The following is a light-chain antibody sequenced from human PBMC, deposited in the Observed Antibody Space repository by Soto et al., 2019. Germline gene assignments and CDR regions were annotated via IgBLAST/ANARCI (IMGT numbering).Light chain of an antibody. V-gene: IGKV3-11*01. CDR3: QQRSAWPLT. CDR2: DGS. J-gene: IGKJ4*01. CDR1: QSIGDY. Sequence: IVLTQSPATLSLSPGAGATLSCRASQSIGDYVAWFQQKPGQAPRLLIYDGSNRAAGIPARFSGSASGTDSTLTISSLEPEDVAVYYCQQRSAWPLTFGGGTRVEI.